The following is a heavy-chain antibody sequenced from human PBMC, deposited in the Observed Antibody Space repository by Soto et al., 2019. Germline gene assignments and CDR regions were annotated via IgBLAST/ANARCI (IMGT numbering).Heavy chain of an antibody. J-gene: IGHJ6*02. D-gene: IGHD3-3*01. V-gene: IGHV3-30-3*01. CDR2: ISYDGSNK. CDR3: ARDLDGPERFGAPGRGMDV. Sequence: PGGSLRLSCAASGFTFSSYAMHWVRQAPGKGLEWVAVISYDGSNKYYADSVKGRFTISRDNSKNTLYLQMNSLRAEDTAVYYCARDLDGPERFGAPGRGMDVWGQGTTVTVSS. CDR1: GFTFSSYA.